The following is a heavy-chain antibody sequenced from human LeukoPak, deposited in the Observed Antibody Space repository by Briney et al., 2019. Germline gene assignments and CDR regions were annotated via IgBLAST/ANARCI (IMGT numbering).Heavy chain of an antibody. J-gene: IGHJ4*02. CDR3: ARDSPFVVPAAAHY. Sequence: GGSLRLSCGASGFTFSDYYMSWIRQAPGKGLEWVSYISSSGSTIYYADSVKGRFTISRDNAKNSLYLQMNSLRAEDTAVYYCARDSPFVVPAAAHYWGQGTLVTVSS. CDR1: GFTFSDYY. D-gene: IGHD2-2*01. CDR2: ISSSGSTI. V-gene: IGHV3-11*01.